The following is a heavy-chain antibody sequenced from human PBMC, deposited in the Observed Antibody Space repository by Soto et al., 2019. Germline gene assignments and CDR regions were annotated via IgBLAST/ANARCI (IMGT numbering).Heavy chain of an antibody. CDR3: TRRYGDSFQH. CDR1: GFTFSASA. D-gene: IGHD3-10*01. V-gene: IGHV3-73*02. CDR2: IRSKDYSYAT. Sequence: EVQLVESGGGLVQPGGSQKLSCAASGFTFSASAMHWVRLASGKGLEWVGRIRSKDYSYATAYAASVKDRFTVSRDDSKNTAYLQMNSLKIEDTAVYYCTRRYGDSFQHWGQGTLVTVSS. J-gene: IGHJ1*01.